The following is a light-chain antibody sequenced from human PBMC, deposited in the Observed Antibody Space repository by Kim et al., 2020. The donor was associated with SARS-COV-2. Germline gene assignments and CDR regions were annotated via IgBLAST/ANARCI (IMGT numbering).Light chain of an antibody. CDR2: SDD. Sequence: QSVVTQPPSASGTPGQRVTISCSGGHSNIGTNTVNWYQHLPQTAPKLLIFSDDERPSGVPDRFSGSRSGTSASLAVSGLQLADEADYYCATWDDSLIGWVFGGGTKVTVL. V-gene: IGLV1-44*01. CDR3: ATWDDSLIGWV. CDR1: HSNIGTNT. J-gene: IGLJ3*02.